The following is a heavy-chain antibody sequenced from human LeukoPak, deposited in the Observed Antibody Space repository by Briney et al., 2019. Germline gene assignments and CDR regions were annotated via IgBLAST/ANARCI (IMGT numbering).Heavy chain of an antibody. J-gene: IGHJ4*02. V-gene: IGHV3-23*01. CDR1: GFTFSSYA. Sequence: GGSLRLSCAASGFTFSSYAMSWVRQAPGKRLEWVSTISGSGDTTYYADSVKGRFTISRDNSKNTLYLQMNSLRAEDTAVYYCAKGGASIAVAGILDYWGQGTLVTVSS. CDR2: ISGSGDTT. CDR3: AKGGASIAVAGILDY. D-gene: IGHD6-19*01.